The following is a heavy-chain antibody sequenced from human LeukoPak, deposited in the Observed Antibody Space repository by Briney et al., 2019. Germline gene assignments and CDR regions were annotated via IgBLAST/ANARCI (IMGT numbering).Heavy chain of an antibody. CDR2: INPNSGGT. J-gene: IGHJ6*03. D-gene: IGHD5-24*01. Sequence: ASVKVSCKASGYTFTGYYMHWVRQAPGQGLEWRGWINPNSGGTNYAQKFQGRVTMTRDTSISTAYMELSRLRSDDTAVYYCARDSGDGYNLAFYYYYMDVWGKGTTVTVSS. CDR1: GYTFTGYY. CDR3: ARDSGDGYNLAFYYYYMDV. V-gene: IGHV1-2*02.